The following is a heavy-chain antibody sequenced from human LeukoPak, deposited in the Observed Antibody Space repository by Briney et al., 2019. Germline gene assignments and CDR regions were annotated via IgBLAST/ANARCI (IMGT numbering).Heavy chain of an antibody. J-gene: IGHJ4*02. CDR3: ARDNSVTTSHYFDY. D-gene: IGHD4-17*01. CDR1: GGSISSYY. Sequence: KTSETLSLTCTVSGGSISSYYWSWIRQPPGKGLEWIGYIYYSGSTNYNPSLKSRVTISVDTSENQFSLKLSSVTAADTAVYYCARDNSVTTSHYFDYWGQGTLVTVSS. CDR2: IYYSGST. V-gene: IGHV4-59*01.